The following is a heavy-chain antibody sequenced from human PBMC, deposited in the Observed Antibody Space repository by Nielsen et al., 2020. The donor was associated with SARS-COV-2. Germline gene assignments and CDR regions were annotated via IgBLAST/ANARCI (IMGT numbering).Heavy chain of an antibody. CDR1: GFTFSSYG. Sequence: GGSLRLSCAASGFTFSSYGMHWVRQAPGKGLEWVAVISYDGSNKYYADSVKGRFTISRDNSKNTLYLQMNSLRAGDTAVYYCAKSKAYLYYFDYWGQGTLVTVSS. CDR3: AKSKAYLYYFDY. D-gene: IGHD2-2*02. CDR2: ISYDGSNK. J-gene: IGHJ4*02. V-gene: IGHV3-30*18.